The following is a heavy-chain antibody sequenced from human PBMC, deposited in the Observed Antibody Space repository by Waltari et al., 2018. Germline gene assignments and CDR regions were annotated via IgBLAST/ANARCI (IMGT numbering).Heavy chain of an antibody. CDR2: IYTSGRT. D-gene: IGHD3-10*01. J-gene: IGHJ2*01. Sequence: QVQLQQWGAGLLKPSETLSLTCAVSGGSFSGYYWSWLRQPAGTGLVWIGRIYTSGRTNYNPPLKSRVTMSVDTSKNQFSLKLSSVTAADTAVYYCARDSRLLLWFGELSSYRWYFDLWGRGTLVTVSS. V-gene: IGHV4-59*10. CDR3: ARDSRLLLWFGELSSYRWYFDL. CDR1: GGSFSGYY.